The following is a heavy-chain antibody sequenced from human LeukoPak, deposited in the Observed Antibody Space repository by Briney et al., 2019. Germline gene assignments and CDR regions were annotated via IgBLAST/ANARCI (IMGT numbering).Heavy chain of an antibody. CDR2: ISGSGDNT. D-gene: IGHD3-10*01. CDR3: AKGTFYYASGSYCMDV. J-gene: IGHJ6*04. CDR1: GFTFSSYA. Sequence: GGSLRLSCAASGFTFSSYAMTWVRQAPGKGLEWVSAISGSGDNTYYADSLKGRFTISRDNFKNTLYLQMNSLRAEDTAVYFCAKGTFYYASGSYCMDVWGKGTTVTVFS. V-gene: IGHV3-23*01.